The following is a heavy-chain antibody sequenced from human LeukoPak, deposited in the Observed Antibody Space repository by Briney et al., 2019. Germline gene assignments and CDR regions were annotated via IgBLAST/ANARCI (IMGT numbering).Heavy chain of an antibody. CDR2: IYYSGST. J-gene: IGHJ5*02. CDR3: ARESLTWLQSRTSWFDP. V-gene: IGHV4-39*07. Sequence: SETLSLTCSISGGSITSSLYFWGWIRQPPGKGLEWIGTIYYSGSTYYNPSLKSRVTISVDSSKNQFSLRLSSVTAADTAVYYCARESLTWLQSRTSWFDPWGQGTLVTVSS. D-gene: IGHD5-24*01. CDR1: GGSITSSLYF.